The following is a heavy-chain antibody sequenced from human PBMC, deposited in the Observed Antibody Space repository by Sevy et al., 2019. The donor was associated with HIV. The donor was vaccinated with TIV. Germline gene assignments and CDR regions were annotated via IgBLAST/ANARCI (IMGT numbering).Heavy chain of an antibody. CDR1: GYTFTSYG. D-gene: IGHD5-18*01. Sequence: ASVKVSCKASGYTFTSYGISWVRQAPGQRLEWMGWIIAHNGNTNYAQKLQGRVTMTTDTSTSTAYMELRSLRSDDTAVYYCERIRYSYPPTDFDYWGQGTLVTVSS. V-gene: IGHV1-18*01. CDR3: ERIRYSYPPTDFDY. CDR2: IIAHNGNT. J-gene: IGHJ4*02.